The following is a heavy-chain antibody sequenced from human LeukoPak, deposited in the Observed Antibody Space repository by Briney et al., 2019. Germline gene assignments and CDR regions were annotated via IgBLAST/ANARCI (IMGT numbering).Heavy chain of an antibody. J-gene: IGHJ3*02. V-gene: IGHV4-38-2*02. CDR1: GYSISSSYY. CDR2: IFDSGST. CDR3: VRPNGDYNAFDI. Sequence: SETLSLTCSVSGYSISSSYYWGWIRQPPGKGLEWIGSIFDSGSTYYNPSLKSRVTISVDTSKNQFSLKLTSMTAADTAVYFCVRPNGDYNAFDIWGLGTMVTVSS. D-gene: IGHD4-17*01.